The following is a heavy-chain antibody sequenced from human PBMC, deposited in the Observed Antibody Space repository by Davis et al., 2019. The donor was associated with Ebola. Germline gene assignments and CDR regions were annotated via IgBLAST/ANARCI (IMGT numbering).Heavy chain of an antibody. V-gene: IGHV1-18*04. D-gene: IGHD6-6*01. CDR1: GYTFTSYG. CDR3: ARSIAAPGWFDP. CDR2: ISAYNGNT. Sequence: ASVKVSCKASGYTFTSYGLSWVRQAPGQGLEWMGWISAYNGNTNYAQKLQGRVTMTTDTSTSTAYMELRSLRSDDTAVYYCARSIAAPGWFDPWGQGTLVTVSS. J-gene: IGHJ5*02.